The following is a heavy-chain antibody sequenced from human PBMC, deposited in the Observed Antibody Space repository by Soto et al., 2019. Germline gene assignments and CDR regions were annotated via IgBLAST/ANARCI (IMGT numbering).Heavy chain of an antibody. CDR2: INNSGIT. Sequence: SETLSRTCNVSGGSFSSDHWGWIRQPPGKGLEWIGKINNSGITNYNPSLKSRATISVDTSKNQFSLKLNSVTAADTAVYYCARDRPWDCSSSNYCYYYGLDVWGQGTTVTVSS. V-gene: IGHV4-59*01. J-gene: IGHJ6*02. D-gene: IGHD2-2*01. CDR3: ARDRPWDCSSSNYCYYYGLDV. CDR1: GGSFSSDH.